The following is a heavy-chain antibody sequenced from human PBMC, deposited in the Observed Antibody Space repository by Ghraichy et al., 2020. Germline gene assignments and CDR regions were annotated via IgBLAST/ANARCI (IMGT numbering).Heavy chain of an antibody. D-gene: IGHD5-12*01. Sequence: SETLSLTCTVSGGSISSYYWKWIRQPPGKGLEWIGFISYSGSTNYNPSLKSRVTMSVDTSKNQLSLELSSVTAADTAVYYCARKEGGYRYWGQGTLVTVSS. J-gene: IGHJ4*02. CDR3: ARKEGGYRY. CDR2: ISYSGST. CDR1: GGSISSYY. V-gene: IGHV4-59*01.